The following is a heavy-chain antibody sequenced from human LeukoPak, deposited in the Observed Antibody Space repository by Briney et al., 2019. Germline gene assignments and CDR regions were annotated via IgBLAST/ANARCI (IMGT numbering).Heavy chain of an antibody. CDR2: IGTAGEI. CDR1: GFTFRSYD. Sequence: GGSLRLSCAASGFTFRSYDMHWVRQATGRGLEWVSGIGTAGEIYYPGSVKGRFTISRENAKNSLYLQMNSLRAGDTAVYYCARAAYSSTWYSRYFDLWGRGTLVTVSS. D-gene: IGHD6-13*01. CDR3: ARAAYSSTWYSRYFDL. J-gene: IGHJ2*01. V-gene: IGHV3-13*01.